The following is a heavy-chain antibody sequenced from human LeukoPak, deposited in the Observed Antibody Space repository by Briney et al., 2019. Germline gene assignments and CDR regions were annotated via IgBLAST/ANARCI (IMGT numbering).Heavy chain of an antibody. CDR3: AKPGYSGYDHPTFPIVVVVAAPLDY. D-gene: IGHD2-15*01. CDR2: INGRAATT. Sequence: GGSLRLSCAASGFASGFTFSSYAMSWVRQAPGKGLEWVASINGRAATTYYADSVKGRFTISRDNSKNTLYLQMNSLRAEDTAVYYCAKPGYSGYDHPTFPIVVVVAAPLDYWGQGTLVTVSS. CDR1: GFTFSSYA. V-gene: IGHV3-23*01. J-gene: IGHJ4*02.